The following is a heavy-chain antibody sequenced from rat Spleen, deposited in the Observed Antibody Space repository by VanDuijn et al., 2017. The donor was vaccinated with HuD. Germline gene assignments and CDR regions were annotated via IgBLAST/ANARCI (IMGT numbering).Heavy chain of an antibody. V-gene: IGHV2-45*01. J-gene: IGHJ3*01. Sequence: QVQLKESGPGLVQPSETLSLTCTVSGFSLTSYSVHWVRQPPGKGLEWMGVIWSNGDTHYNSVIKSRLNISRDTSKDQVFLKMNSLQTEDSAIYYCTREGLRVYDWGQGTLVTVSS. CDR1: GFSLTSYS. CDR3: TREGLRVYD. CDR2: IWSNGDT. D-gene: IGHD1-9*01.